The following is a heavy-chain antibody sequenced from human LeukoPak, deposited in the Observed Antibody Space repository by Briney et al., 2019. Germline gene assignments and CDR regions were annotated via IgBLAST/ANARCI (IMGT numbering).Heavy chain of an antibody. CDR2: IIPIFGTA. D-gene: IGHD3-22*01. CDR3: ARDNYYDSSGYLDY. V-gene: IGHV1-69*05. Sequence: ASVKVSRKASGYTFTGYYMHWVRQAPGQGLEWMGGIIPIFGTANYAQKFQGRVTITTDESTSTAYMELSSLRSEDTAVYYCARDNYYDSSGYLDYWGQGTLVTVSS. CDR1: GYTFTGYY. J-gene: IGHJ4*02.